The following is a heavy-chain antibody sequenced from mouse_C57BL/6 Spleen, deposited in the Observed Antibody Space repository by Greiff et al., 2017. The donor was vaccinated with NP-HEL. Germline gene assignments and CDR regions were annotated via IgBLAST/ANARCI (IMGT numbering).Heavy chain of an antibody. J-gene: IGHJ3*01. CDR1: GYTFTDYN. Sequence: EVKLQESGPELVKPGASVKIPCKASGYTFTDYNMDWVKQSHGKSLEWIGDINPNNGGNNYNQKFKGKATLTVDKSSSTAYMELRSLTSEDTAVYYCARSGDGYYVPFAYWGQGTLVTVSA. V-gene: IGHV1-18*01. D-gene: IGHD2-3*01. CDR2: INPNNGGN. CDR3: ARSGDGYYVPFAY.